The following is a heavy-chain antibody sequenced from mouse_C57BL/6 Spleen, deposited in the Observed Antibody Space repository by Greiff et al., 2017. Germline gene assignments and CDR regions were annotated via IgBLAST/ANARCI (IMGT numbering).Heavy chain of an antibody. J-gene: IGHJ2*01. V-gene: IGHV1-50*01. CDR3: ARKGIYYGYDRCDY. CDR1: GYTFTSYW. D-gene: IGHD2-2*01. CDR2: IDPSDSYT. Sequence: QVQLQQPGAELVKPGASVKLSCKASGYTFTSYWMQWVKQRPGQGLEWIGEIDPSDSYTNYNQKFKGKATLTVDPSSSTAYMQLSSLTSEDSAVYYCARKGIYYGYDRCDYWGQGTTLTVSS.